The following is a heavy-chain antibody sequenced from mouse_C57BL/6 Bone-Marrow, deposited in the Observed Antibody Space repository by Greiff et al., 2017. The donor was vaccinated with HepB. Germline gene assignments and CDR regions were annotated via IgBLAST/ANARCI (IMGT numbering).Heavy chain of an antibody. CDR1: GYTFTDYE. CDR2: IDPETGGT. V-gene: IGHV1-15*01. Sequence: VQLQQSGAELVWPGASVTLSCKASGYTFTDYEMHWVKQTPVHGLEWIGAIDPETGGTAYNQKVKGKAILTADKSSSTAYMELRSLTSEDSAVYYCTRRGYGSSDEVWVAYWGQGTLVTVAA. D-gene: IGHD1-1*01. J-gene: IGHJ3*01. CDR3: TRRGYGSSDEVWVAY.